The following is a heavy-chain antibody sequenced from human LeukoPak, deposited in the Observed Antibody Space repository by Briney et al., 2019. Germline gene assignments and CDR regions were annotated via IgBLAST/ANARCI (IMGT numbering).Heavy chain of an antibody. Sequence: GGSLRLSCAASGFTFSSYAMSWVRQAPGKGLELVSAISGSGGSTYYADSVKGRFTISRDNSKNTLYLQMNSLRAEDTAVYYCAKVPFYDFWSGYSYYFDYWGQGTLVTVSS. CDR1: GFTFSSYA. CDR2: ISGSGGST. J-gene: IGHJ4*02. CDR3: AKVPFYDFWSGYSYYFDY. D-gene: IGHD3-3*01. V-gene: IGHV3-23*01.